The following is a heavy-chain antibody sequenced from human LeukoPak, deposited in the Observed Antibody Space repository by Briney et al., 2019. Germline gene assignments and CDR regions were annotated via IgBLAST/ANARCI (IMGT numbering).Heavy chain of an antibody. CDR1: GGSISSYY. Sequence: SETLSLACTVSGGSISSYYWSWIRQPPGKGLEWIGYIYYSGSTNYNPSLKSRVTISLDTSKTQFSLKLSSVTAADTAVYFCARRCSSTNCYGAFDIWGQGTMVTVSS. CDR3: ARRCSSTNCYGAFDI. CDR2: IYYSGST. D-gene: IGHD2-2*01. V-gene: IGHV4-59*08. J-gene: IGHJ3*02.